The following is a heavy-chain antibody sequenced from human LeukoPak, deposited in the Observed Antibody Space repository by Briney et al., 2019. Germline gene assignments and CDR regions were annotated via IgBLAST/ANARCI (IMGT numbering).Heavy chain of an antibody. J-gene: IGHJ5*02. CDR2: ISTSSSTI. CDR3: VRGAGPLFDP. Sequence: GGSLRLSCAASGFTFSDHYMSWIRQAPGKGLEWLSYISTSSSTISYADSVKGRFTVSRGNAKNSLYLQMNGLRADDTAVYYCVRGAGPLFDPWGQGTLVTVSS. V-gene: IGHV3-11*01. CDR1: GFTFSDHY.